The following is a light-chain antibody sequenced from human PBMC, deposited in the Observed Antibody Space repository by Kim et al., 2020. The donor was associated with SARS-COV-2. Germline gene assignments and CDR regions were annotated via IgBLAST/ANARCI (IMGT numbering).Light chain of an antibody. V-gene: IGLV1-44*01. CDR1: ISNIGSNT. CDR3: AGWDDSLDGYV. CDR2: GDH. Sequence: GQRVPTACSGTISNIGSNTVNWYQQLPRTAPNLLIFGDHQRPSGVPARFSASKSGTAASLAISGLQSEDEADYYCAGWDDSLDGYVFGAGTKVTVL. J-gene: IGLJ1*01.